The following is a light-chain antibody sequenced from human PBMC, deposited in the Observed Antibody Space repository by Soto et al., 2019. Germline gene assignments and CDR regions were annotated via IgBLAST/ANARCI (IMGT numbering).Light chain of an antibody. J-gene: IGKJ5*01. CDR2: GAS. CDR3: QQYNDRPPTT. Sequence: EIVLTQSPGTLSLSPGEIATLSCGASQSVSSNYLAWYQQKPGQTPRLLIYGASSRATGIPDRFTGSGSGTDFTLTISRLEPEDFAVYYCQQYNDRPPTTFGQGTRLEIK. V-gene: IGKV3-20*01. CDR1: QSVSSNY.